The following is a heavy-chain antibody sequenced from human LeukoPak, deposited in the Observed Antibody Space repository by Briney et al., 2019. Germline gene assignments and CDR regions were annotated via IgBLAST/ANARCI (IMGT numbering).Heavy chain of an antibody. CDR3: ARARGRVGYLDVMDV. CDR1: GGSISSGGYY. V-gene: IGHV4-31*03. D-gene: IGHD3-9*01. Sequence: SQTLSLTCTVSGGSISSGGYYWSWIRQHPGKGLEWIGYIYYSGSTYYNPSLKSRVIISVDTSKNQFSLKLSSVTAADTAVYYCARARGRVGYLDVMDVWGQGTTVTVSS. CDR2: IYYSGST. J-gene: IGHJ6*02.